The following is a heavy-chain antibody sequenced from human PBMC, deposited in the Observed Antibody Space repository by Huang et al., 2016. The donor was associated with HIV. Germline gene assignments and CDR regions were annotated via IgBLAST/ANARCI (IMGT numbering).Heavy chain of an antibody. CDR2: NNPLSGVT. CDR3: ARTPYSGSHPDY. J-gene: IGHJ4*02. D-gene: IGHD2-15*01. CDR1: GYTFTDSF. Sequence: QVQLVQSGAEVKKPGASVKVSCRTSGYTFTDSFVHGVRQAPGKGLQWMGSNNPLSGVTNYAQKFQGRVTMNRDTSIRTVYMELNRRRSDDTALYYCARTPYSGSHPDYWGQGTLVTVSS. V-gene: IGHV1-2*02.